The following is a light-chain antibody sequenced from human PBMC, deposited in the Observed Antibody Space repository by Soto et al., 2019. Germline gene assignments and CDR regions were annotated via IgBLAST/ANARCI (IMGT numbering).Light chain of an antibody. Sequence: DIHMTQSPSPLSASVGDRVTISCRASQNIFTYLAWYQQKPGKAPKLLIFDASTLQSGVPPRFSGSGSGTEFTLTISSLQPDDFATYYCQHYTLYSASFGPGTRLEIK. V-gene: IGKV1-5*01. CDR2: DAS. J-gene: IGKJ5*01. CDR3: QHYTLYSAS. CDR1: QNIFTY.